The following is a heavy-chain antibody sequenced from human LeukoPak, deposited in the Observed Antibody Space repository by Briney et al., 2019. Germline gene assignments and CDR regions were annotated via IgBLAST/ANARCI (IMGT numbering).Heavy chain of an antibody. CDR3: ARGIQDDYGYNWNLFDY. CDR1: GGSISSYY. CDR2: IYYSGST. Sequence: SETLSLTCTVSGGSISSYYWSWIRQPPGKGLEWIGYIYYSGSTNYNPSLKSRVTISVDTSKNQFSLKLRSVTAADTAVYYCARGIQDDYGYNWNLFDYWGQGTLVTVSS. J-gene: IGHJ4*02. V-gene: IGHV4-59*01. D-gene: IGHD1-7*01.